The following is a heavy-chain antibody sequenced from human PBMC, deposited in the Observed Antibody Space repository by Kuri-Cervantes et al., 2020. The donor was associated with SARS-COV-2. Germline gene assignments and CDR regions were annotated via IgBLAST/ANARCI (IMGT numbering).Heavy chain of an antibody. J-gene: IGHJ6*02. D-gene: IGHD4-11*01. V-gene: IGHV3-23*01. CDR1: GFTFSSYA. CDR3: AKLAGSNYFYYYGMDV. CDR2: ISGSGGST. Sequence: GESLKISCAASGFTFSSYAMSWVRQAPGKGLEWVSAISGSGGSTYYADSEKGRFTISRDNSKNTLYLQMNSLRAEDTAVYYCAKLAGSNYFYYYGMDVWGQGTTVTVSS.